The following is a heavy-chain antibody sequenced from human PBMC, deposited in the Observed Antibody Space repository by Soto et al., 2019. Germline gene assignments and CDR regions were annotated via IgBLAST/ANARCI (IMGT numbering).Heavy chain of an antibody. CDR2: ITSDSSTI. V-gene: IGHV3-48*02. CDR1: GFTFSSYS. J-gene: IGHJ6*02. Sequence: EVQLVESGGGLVQPGGSLRLSCAASGFTFSSYSINWVRQAPGKGLEWFSYITSDSSTISYADSVKVRFTVSRDNAKNSLYLQINSLRDEDTAVYYCARVGRGVYGLDVWGQGTSVTVSS. CDR3: ARVGRGVYGLDV. D-gene: IGHD2-8*01.